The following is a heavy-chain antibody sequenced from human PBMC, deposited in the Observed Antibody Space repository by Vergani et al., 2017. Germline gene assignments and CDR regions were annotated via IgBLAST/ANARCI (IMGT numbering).Heavy chain of an antibody. CDR1: GFTFSSYA. D-gene: IGHD2-2*01. V-gene: IGHV3-23*01. Sequence: EVQLLESGGGLVQPGGSLRLSCAASGFTFSSYAMSWVRQAPGKGLEWVSAISGSGGSTYYADSVKGRFPISRDTSKNTLYLQLNSLRAEETAVYYCAKGSYCSSTSCYREDAFDIWGQGTMVTVSS. CDR3: AKGSYCSSTSCYREDAFDI. CDR2: ISGSGGST. J-gene: IGHJ3*02.